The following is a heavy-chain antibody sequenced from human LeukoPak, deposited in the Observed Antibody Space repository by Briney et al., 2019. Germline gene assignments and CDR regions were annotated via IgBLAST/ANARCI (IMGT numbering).Heavy chain of an antibody. D-gene: IGHD1-1*01. CDR2: INHRGDT. CDR1: GGSFSAYY. CDR3: ARGPTISETGYFDY. V-gene: IGHV4-34*01. Sequence: PSETLSLTCAVYGGSFSAYYWSWIRQSPRKGLEWIAEINHRGDTNYNPPVKSRVTISVDTSKNQFSLKVRSLTAADTAVYYCARGPTISETGYFDYWGQGTLVTVSS. J-gene: IGHJ4*03.